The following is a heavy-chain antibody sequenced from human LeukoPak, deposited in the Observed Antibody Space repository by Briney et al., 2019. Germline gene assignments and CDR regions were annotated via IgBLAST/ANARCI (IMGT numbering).Heavy chain of an antibody. CDR3: AKSTTVTTGMYY. V-gene: IGHV3-23*01. J-gene: IGHJ4*02. Sequence: VRXXXGKGXXXFSAITLSGGSTYYAYSVKGRFTISRDNDKNRLYLQMNSLRAEDTAVYYCAKSTTVTTGMYYWGQGTLVTVSS. D-gene: IGHD4-17*01. CDR2: ITLSGGST.